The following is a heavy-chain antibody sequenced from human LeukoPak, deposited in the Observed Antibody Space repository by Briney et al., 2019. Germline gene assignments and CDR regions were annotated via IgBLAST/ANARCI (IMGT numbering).Heavy chain of an antibody. J-gene: IGHJ4*02. CDR3: ARSVLRLGELSLDY. CDR1: GFTFSSYS. V-gene: IGHV3-48*02. CDR2: ISSSSSTI. D-gene: IGHD3-16*02. Sequence: GGSLRLSCAASGFTFSSYSMNWVRQAPGKGLEWVSYISSSSSTIYYADSVKGRFTISRDNAKNSLYLQMNSLRDEDTAVYYCARSVLRLGELSLDYWGQGTLVTVSS.